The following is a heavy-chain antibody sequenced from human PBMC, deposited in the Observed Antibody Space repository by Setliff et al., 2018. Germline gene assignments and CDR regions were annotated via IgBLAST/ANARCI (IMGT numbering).Heavy chain of an antibody. V-gene: IGHV3-21*01. CDR3: ARATLTIFGVVTPFDY. J-gene: IGHJ4*02. Sequence: GGSLRLSCAASGFTFSSYSMNWVRQAPGKGLEWVSSISSSSSYIYYADSVKGRFTISRDNAKNSLYLQMNSLRAEDTAVYYCARATLTIFGVVTPFDYWGQGTLVAVSS. D-gene: IGHD3-3*01. CDR2: ISSSSSYI. CDR1: GFTFSSYS.